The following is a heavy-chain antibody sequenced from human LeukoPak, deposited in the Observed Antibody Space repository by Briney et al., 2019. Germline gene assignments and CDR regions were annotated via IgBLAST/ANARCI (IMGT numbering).Heavy chain of an antibody. CDR1: GGTFSSYA. CDR3: ARDELKDHYYDRSGAFDI. V-gene: IGHV1-69*06. D-gene: IGHD3-22*01. Sequence: SVKVSCKASGGTFSSYAISWVRRAPGQGLEWMGGIIPIFGTANYAQKFQGRVTITADKSTSTAYMELSSLRSEDTAVYYCARDELKDHYYDRSGAFDIWGQGTMVTVSS. CDR2: IIPIFGTA. J-gene: IGHJ3*02.